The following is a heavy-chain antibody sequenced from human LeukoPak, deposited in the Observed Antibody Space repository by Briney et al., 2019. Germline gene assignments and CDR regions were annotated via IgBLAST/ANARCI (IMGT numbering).Heavy chain of an antibody. CDR1: GVSISSSSYY. CDR2: IYYSGST. CDR3: ARHWPGIQDFDY. D-gene: IGHD3-10*01. J-gene: IGHJ4*02. V-gene: IGHV4-39*01. Sequence: SETLSLTCTVSGVSISSSSYYWGWMPQPPGKGRESFGSIYYSGSTYYNPSLKRRITISVDTSKNQFSLKLSSVTAADTAVYYCARHWPGIQDFDYWGQGTLVTVSS.